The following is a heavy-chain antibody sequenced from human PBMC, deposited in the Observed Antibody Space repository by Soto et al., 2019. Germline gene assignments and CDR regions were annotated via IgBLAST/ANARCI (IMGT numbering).Heavy chain of an antibody. CDR2: IYHSGST. CDR3: AREGYGDEIDY. Sequence: SETLSLTCAVSGGSISSGGYSWSWIRQPPGKGLEWIGYIYHSGSTYYNPSLKSRVTISVDRSKNQFSLKLSSVTAADTAVYYCAREGYGDEIDYWGQGTLVTVSS. V-gene: IGHV4-30-2*01. J-gene: IGHJ4*02. CDR1: GGSISSGGYS. D-gene: IGHD4-17*01.